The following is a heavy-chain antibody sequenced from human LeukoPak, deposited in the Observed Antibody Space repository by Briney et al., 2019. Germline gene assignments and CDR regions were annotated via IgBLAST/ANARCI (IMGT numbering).Heavy chain of an antibody. Sequence: GGSLRLSCAASGFTFSSYSMNWVRQAPGKGLEWLSYISGSSSTIYYADSVKGRFTISRDNAKNSQYLQMNSLRAEDTAVYYCARESLGYCSGSTCYYFYMDFWGKGTTATVSS. CDR3: ARESLGYCSGSTCYYFYMDF. J-gene: IGHJ6*03. D-gene: IGHD2-15*01. CDR2: ISGSSSTI. CDR1: GFTFSSYS. V-gene: IGHV3-48*04.